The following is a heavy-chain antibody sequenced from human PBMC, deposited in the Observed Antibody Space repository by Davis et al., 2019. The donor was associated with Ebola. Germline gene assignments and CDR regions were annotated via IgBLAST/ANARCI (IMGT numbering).Heavy chain of an antibody. CDR3: ARADCTSVSCSWY. CDR2: VSHSGNT. V-gene: IGHV4-34*01. D-gene: IGHD2-15*01. CDR1: GGSFSDQY. J-gene: IGHJ4*02. Sequence: PSETLSLTCAVYGGSFSDQYWKWIRQSPGKGLEWLGEVSHSGNTKYNPSLQSRVTMSVDTSKHLFSLKLTSLTAADTAVYYCARADCTSVSCSWYWGLGTLVTVSS.